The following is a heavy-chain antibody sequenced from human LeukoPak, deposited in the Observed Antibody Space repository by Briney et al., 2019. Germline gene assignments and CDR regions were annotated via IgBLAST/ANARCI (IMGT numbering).Heavy chain of an antibody. V-gene: IGHV4-4*09. Sequence: SETLSLTCSVSVGSISGYYWSWIRLPPGKGLEWIGYIHASGSTHYNSSLKSRVTILLDTSKNQFSLEVISLTAADTAVYYCARRFFDQDFFDYRGQGTLVTVSS. CDR1: VGSISGYY. CDR3: ARRFFDQDFFDY. D-gene: IGHD3-9*01. J-gene: IGHJ4*02. CDR2: IHASGST.